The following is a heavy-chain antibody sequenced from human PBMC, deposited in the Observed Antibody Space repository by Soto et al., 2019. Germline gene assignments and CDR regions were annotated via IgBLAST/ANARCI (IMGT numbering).Heavy chain of an antibody. CDR1: GYTFTSYG. V-gene: IGHV1-18*01. CDR2: ISAYNGNT. J-gene: IGHJ4*02. CDR3: ASDAPPVDS. Sequence: QVQLVQSGAEVKKPGASVKVSCKASGYTFTSYGISWVRQAPGQGLEWMGWISAYNGNTNYAQKLQGRVTMTTDTATSPANMELRSLRSADTAGYYFASDAPPVDSWGQGTLVTVSS.